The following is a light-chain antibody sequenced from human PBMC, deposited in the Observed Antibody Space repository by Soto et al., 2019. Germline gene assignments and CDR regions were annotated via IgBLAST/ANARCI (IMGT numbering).Light chain of an antibody. V-gene: IGKV1-5*01. J-gene: IGKJ4*01. CDR3: QQYNSYPLT. CDR2: DAS. CDR1: QSISSW. Sequence: DIQMTQSPSTLSASVGDRVTITCRASQSISSWLAWYQQKPGKAPKLLIYDASSMESGVPSRFSGSGSGTIFTLIFFSLLFYCFATYYCQQYNSYPLTFGGGTKVDI.